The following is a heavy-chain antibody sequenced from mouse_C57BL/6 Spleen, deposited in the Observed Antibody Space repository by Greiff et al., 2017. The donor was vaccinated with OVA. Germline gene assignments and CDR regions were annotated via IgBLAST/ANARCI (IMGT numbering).Heavy chain of an antibody. D-gene: IGHD2-1*01. V-gene: IGHV7-3*01. CDR1: GFTFTDYY. Sequence: EVKLMESGGGLVQPGGSLSLSCAASGFTFTDYYMSWVRQPPGKALEWLGFIRNKANGYTTEYSASVKGRFTISRDNSQSILYLQMNALRAEDSATYYCARYRGYNYPFDYWGQGTTLTVSS. J-gene: IGHJ2*01. CDR3: ARYRGYNYPFDY. CDR2: IRNKANGYTT.